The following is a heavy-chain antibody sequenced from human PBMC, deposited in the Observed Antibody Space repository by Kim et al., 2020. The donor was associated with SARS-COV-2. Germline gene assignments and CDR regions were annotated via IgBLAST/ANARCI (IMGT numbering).Heavy chain of an antibody. V-gene: IGHV3-53*01. CDR3: ARVRHDYGDYVFDY. J-gene: IGHJ4*02. CDR2: IYSGGST. D-gene: IGHD4-17*01. CDR1: GFTVSSNY. Sequence: GGSLRLSCAASGFTVSSNYMSWVRQAPGKGLEWVSVIYSGGSTYYADSVKGRFTISRDNYKNTLYLQMNSLRAGDTAVYYCARVRHDYGDYVFDYWGQGTLVTVSS.